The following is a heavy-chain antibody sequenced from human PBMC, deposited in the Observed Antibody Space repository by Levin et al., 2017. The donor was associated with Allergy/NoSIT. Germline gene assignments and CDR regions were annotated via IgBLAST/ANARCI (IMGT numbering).Heavy chain of an antibody. Sequence: GGSLRLSCAASGFIFSDYAMTWVRQAPGKGLEWVSVITGGGFDTYYADSLKGRFTVSRDNSKNTLYLQLNSLRAEDTAVYYCAKKQGGTSGFAFDVWGQGTMVTVSS. CDR3: AKKQGGTSGFAFDV. D-gene: IGHD1-1*01. V-gene: IGHV3-23*01. CDR2: ITGGGFDT. CDR1: GFIFSDYA. J-gene: IGHJ3*01.